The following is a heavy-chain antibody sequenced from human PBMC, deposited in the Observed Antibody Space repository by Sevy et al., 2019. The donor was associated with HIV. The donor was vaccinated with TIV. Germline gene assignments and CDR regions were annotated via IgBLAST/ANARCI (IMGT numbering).Heavy chain of an antibody. CDR2: IYYSRST. CDR1: GGSISSYY. CDR3: ARDVRFMEENSWFDP. D-gene: IGHD3-3*01. J-gene: IGHJ5*02. V-gene: IGHV4-59*13. Sequence: SETLSLTCSVSGGSISSYYWTWIRQPPGKGLEWIANIYYSRSTNYNPSLKSRVTISADTSKNQFSLKLSSMTSADTAVYYCARDVRFMEENSWFDPWGQGTLVTVSS.